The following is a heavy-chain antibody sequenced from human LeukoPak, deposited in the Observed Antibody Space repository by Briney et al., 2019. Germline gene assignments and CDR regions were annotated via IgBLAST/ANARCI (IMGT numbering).Heavy chain of an antibody. CDR1: EYSFATYW. CDR3: ARPLQGIVGATGFDY. D-gene: IGHD1-26*01. CDR2: IYPSDSDT. J-gene: IGHJ4*02. V-gene: IGHV5-51*01. Sequence: GESLKISXQGSEYSFATYWIAWLRQMPGKGLEWMGIIYPSDSDTRYSPSFQGQVTISADKSIKTAYLQWSSLKAPDTAMYYCARPLQGIVGATGFDYWGQGTLVTVSS.